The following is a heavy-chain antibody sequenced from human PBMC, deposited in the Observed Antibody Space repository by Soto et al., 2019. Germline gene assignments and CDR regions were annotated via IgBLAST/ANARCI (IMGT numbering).Heavy chain of an antibody. CDR1: GGSISSTNYY. Sequence: PSETLSLTCTVSGGSISSTNYYWGWIRQPPGKGLEWTAITYYSGSTYYSPSLKSRVTISLDMSKNELSLKLSSVTAADAAVYYCARSFSSDFWSGYYTIFDRWGQGTLVTVSS. CDR3: ARSFSSDFWSGYYTIFDR. D-gene: IGHD3-3*01. V-gene: IGHV4-39*01. CDR2: TYYSGST. J-gene: IGHJ4*02.